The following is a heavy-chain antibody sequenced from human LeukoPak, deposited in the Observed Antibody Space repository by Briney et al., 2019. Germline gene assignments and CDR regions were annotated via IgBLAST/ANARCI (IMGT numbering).Heavy chain of an antibody. J-gene: IGHJ4*02. CDR3: ARGLRRNDWGFVAY. Sequence: GGSLRLSCAASGNYWMHWVRQAPGKGLVWVSRINSDGSSTSYADSVKGRFTISRDNAKNTLYLQMNSLRAEDTAVYYCARGLRRNDWGFVAYWGQGTLVTVSS. D-gene: IGHD7-27*01. CDR2: INSDGSST. CDR1: GNYW. V-gene: IGHV3-74*01.